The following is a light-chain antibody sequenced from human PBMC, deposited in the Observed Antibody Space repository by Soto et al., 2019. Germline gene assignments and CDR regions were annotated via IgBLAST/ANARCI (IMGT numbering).Light chain of an antibody. Sequence: EIVLTQSPATLSLSPGERATLSCRASQSVGSYLAWYQRKPGQAPRLLIYDASNRATGIPARFSGSGSGTDFTLTISSLQPEDFATYYCQQSYSTLITFGQGTRLEIK. CDR2: DAS. V-gene: IGKV3-11*01. J-gene: IGKJ5*01. CDR3: QQSYSTLIT. CDR1: QSVGSY.